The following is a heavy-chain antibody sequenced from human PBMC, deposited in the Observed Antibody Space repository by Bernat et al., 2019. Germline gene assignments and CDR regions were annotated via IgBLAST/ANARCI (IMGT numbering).Heavy chain of an antibody. CDR2: IKTKVEGVAT. V-gene: IGHV3-15*07. CDR3: SADVPHLGHGELEF. D-gene: IGHD3-10*01. Sequence: EVYLVESGGGLVEPGGSLRLSCAASGFTFTYAWMNWVRQVPGKGLEWVGHIKTKVEGVATDYAAPVKGRFTISRDDSKNTVYVQMNSLEIEDTAVYYCSADVPHLGHGELEFWGQGSLVTVSS. CDR1: GFTFTYAW. J-gene: IGHJ4*02.